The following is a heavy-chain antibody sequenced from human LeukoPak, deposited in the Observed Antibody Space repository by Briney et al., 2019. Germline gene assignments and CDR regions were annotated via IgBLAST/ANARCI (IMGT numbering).Heavy chain of an antibody. V-gene: IGHV4-61*02. CDR3: ARPRVGATPFDAFDI. J-gene: IGHJ3*02. CDR2: IYTSGST. CDR1: GGSISSGSYY. Sequence: KPPQTLSLTCTVSGGSISSGSYYWSWIRQPAGKGLEWIGRIYTSGSTYYNPSLKSRVTISVDTSKNQFSLKLSFVTAADTAVYYCARPRVGATPFDAFDIWGQGTMVTVSS. D-gene: IGHD1-26*01.